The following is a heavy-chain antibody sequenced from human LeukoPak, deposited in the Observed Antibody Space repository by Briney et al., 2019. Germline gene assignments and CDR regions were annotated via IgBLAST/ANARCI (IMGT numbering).Heavy chain of an antibody. Sequence: GGSLRLSCVASGFTFSSYALNWVRQTPGKGLEWVSTISGSGASTYYADAVKGRFTISRDNSKNTLYLQLNSLRGDDTAVYYCANRFCTSSGCGVAYWGQGTLVTVSS. D-gene: IGHD2-2*01. CDR2: ISGSGAST. CDR1: GFTFSSYA. V-gene: IGHV3-23*01. J-gene: IGHJ4*02. CDR3: ANRFCTSSGCGVAY.